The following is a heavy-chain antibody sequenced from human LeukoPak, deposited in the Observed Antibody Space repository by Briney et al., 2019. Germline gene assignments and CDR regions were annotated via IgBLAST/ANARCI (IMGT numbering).Heavy chain of an antibody. CDR3: ARDSRQYSSSWYYFDY. Sequence: GGSLRLSCVVSGLRFRNYGMHWVRQAPGKGLEWVSYISSSSGTIYYADSVRGRFTISRDNAKNSLYLQMTTLRAEDTAVYYCARDSRQYSSSWYYFDYWGQGTLVTVSS. V-gene: IGHV3-48*01. CDR2: ISSSSGTI. CDR1: GLRFRNYG. J-gene: IGHJ4*02. D-gene: IGHD6-13*01.